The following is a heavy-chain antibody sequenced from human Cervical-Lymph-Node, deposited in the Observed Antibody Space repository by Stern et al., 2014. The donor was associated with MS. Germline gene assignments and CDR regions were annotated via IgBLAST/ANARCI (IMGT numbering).Heavy chain of an antibody. V-gene: IGHV4-59*01. Sequence: QLQLQESGPGLVKPSETVSLTCTVSGGYMSSKYWNWIRQPPGKGLEWIGYIYSDGSTNYNPSLKSRVIISLDTSTTQFSLSLTSVTAADTAVYYCARVTGRGTRQNWFDSWGQGTLVTVSS. CDR2: IYSDGST. D-gene: IGHD1-26*01. J-gene: IGHJ5*01. CDR1: GGYMSSKY. CDR3: ARVTGRGTRQNWFDS.